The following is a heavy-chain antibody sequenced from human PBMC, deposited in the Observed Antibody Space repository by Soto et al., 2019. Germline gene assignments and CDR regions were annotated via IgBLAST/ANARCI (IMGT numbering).Heavy chain of an antibody. V-gene: IGHV3-15*01. Sequence: PGGSLRLSCAASRFTFSNAWMSLVRQAPGKWLEWVGRIKSKTDGGTTDYAAPVKGRFTISRDDSKNKQYLQMNSLKTEDTAVYYCTTVSAYDYIWGCYRARDYWRQGPRVTVAS. CDR3: TTVSAYDYIWGCYRARDY. CDR1: RFTFSNAW. D-gene: IGHD3-16*02. CDR2: IKSKTDGGTT. J-gene: IGHJ4*02.